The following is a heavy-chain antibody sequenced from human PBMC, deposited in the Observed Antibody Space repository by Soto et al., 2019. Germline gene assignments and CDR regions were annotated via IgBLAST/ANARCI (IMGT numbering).Heavy chain of an antibody. D-gene: IGHD6-13*01. J-gene: IGHJ4*02. CDR3: ARHPRIKYQLLNAGIAAAGTDY. V-gene: IGHV5-51*01. CDR2: IYPGDSDT. Sequence: GESLKISCKGSGYSFTSYWIGWVRQMPGKGLEWMGIIYPGDSDTGYSPSFQGQVTISADKSISTAYLQWSSLKASDTAMYYCARHPRIKYQLLNAGIAAAGTDYWGQGTLVTVSS. CDR1: GYSFTSYW.